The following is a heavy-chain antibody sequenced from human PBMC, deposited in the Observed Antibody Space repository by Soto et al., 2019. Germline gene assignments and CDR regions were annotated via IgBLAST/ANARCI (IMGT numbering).Heavy chain of an antibody. Sequence: QVQLQESGPGLVKPSETLSLTCTVSGDSFSNSYWSWIRQPAGKGPEWIGRIYPSGTTNYNPSLKSRPTRSRDSSTNPFSLSLRPVTAADTAVYFCARDDFGSAGMDVWGQGTTVTVSS. CDR1: GDSFSNSY. J-gene: IGHJ6*02. CDR2: IYPSGTT. V-gene: IGHV4-4*07. CDR3: ARDDFGSAGMDV. D-gene: IGHD3-10*01.